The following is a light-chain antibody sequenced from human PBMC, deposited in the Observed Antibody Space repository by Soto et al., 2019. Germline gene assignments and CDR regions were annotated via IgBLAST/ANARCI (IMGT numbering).Light chain of an antibody. J-gene: IGKJ1*01. CDR1: QSIRTY. V-gene: IGKV1-5*03. CDR2: KAS. Sequence: DIQMTQSPSSLSASVGDRVTITCRSSQSIRTYLNWYQQKPGKAPKLLIYKASTLKSGVPSRFSGSGSGTEFTLTISSLQPDDFATYYCQHYNSYSEAFGQGTKVDI. CDR3: QHYNSYSEA.